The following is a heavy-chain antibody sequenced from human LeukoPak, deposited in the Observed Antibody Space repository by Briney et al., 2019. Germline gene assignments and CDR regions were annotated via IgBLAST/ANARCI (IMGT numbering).Heavy chain of an antibody. V-gene: IGHV4-30-2*01. CDR3: ARGFSYRSGTYLDY. J-gene: IGHJ4*02. CDR2: IYHSGST. Sequence: SQTLSLTCAVSGGSISSGGYSWSWIRQPTGKGLEWIGYIYHSGSTYYNPSLKSRVTISVDRSKNQFSLKLSSVTAADTAVYYCARGFSYRSGTYLDYWGQGTLVTVSS. CDR1: GGSISSGGYS. D-gene: IGHD3-16*02.